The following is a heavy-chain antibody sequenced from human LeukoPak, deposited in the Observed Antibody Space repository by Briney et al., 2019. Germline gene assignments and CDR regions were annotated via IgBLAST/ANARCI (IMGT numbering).Heavy chain of an antibody. J-gene: IGHJ3*02. D-gene: IGHD5/OR15-5a*01. Sequence: PSETLCLTCTVSGVSISSYVWNWIRQPPGKGLEWIGYIYYSGSTNYNPSLKSRVTISVDTSKNQFSLNLNSVTAADTAVYYCARGEDIVYTISGRAFDISGQGTMVSVAS. V-gene: IGHV4-59*01. CDR1: GVSISSYV. CDR3: ARGEDIVYTISGRAFDI. CDR2: IYYSGST.